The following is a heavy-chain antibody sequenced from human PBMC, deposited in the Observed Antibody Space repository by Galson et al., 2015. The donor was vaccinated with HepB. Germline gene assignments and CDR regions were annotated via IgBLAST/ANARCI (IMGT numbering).Heavy chain of an antibody. J-gene: IGHJ4*02. V-gene: IGHV3-23*01. CDR2: ITPSGDNT. CDR3: AKVFPEKTDGGYQQALYYFDS. CDR1: GFTFSYYA. D-gene: IGHD6-19*01. Sequence: SLRLSCAASGFTFSYYAMAWVRQAPGKGLEWISAITPSGDNTYSADSMKGRFFISRDNSQNTLFLQMNSLRADDTAIYFCAKVFPEKTDGGYQQALYYFDSWGQGTRVTVSS.